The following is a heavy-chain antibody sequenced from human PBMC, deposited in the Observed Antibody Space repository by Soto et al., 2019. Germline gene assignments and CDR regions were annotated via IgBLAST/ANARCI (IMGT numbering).Heavy chain of an antibody. J-gene: IGHJ5*02. CDR3: ARGASRRNQGAVSVTWFDP. V-gene: IGHV1-18*01. CDR2: ISAYNGIT. D-gene: IGHD6-19*01. Sequence: QAQLVQSGVEGKKPGASVKISCKASGYTFTSSGITWVRQAPGQGLEWMGWISAYNGITYYAQSPQDRVTMTTDTPTNTAYMEVRSLRSDDTAVYYCARGASRRNQGAVSVTWFDPWGQGTLVTVSS. CDR1: GYTFTSSG.